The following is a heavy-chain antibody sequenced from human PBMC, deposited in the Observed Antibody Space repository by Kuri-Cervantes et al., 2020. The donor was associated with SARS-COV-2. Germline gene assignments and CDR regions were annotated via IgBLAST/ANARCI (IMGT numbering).Heavy chain of an antibody. CDR2: IYYSGST. CDR3: VRHPPIAVADYYFDY. D-gene: IGHD6-19*01. V-gene: IGHV4-39*01. CDR1: GGSISSRNFY. J-gene: IGHJ4*02. Sequence: SETLSLTCSVSGGSISSRNFYWGWIRQPPGKGLEWIGNIYYSGSTYYSPSLKSRVTISTDTSKDQFSLRLSSVTAADTAVYYCVRHPPIAVADYYFDYWGQGALVTVSS.